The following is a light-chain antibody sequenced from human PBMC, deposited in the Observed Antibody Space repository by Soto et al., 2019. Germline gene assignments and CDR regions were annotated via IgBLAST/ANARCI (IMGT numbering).Light chain of an antibody. CDR1: SSDVGAYNY. CDR3: CSYAGSYPGV. J-gene: IGLJ3*02. V-gene: IGLV2-11*01. Sequence: QSALTQPRSVSGSPGQSVTISCTGTSSDVGAYNYVSWYQQHPGKPPKLMICDVSKRPSGVPDRFSGSKSGNAASLTISGPQAEDEADYYCCSYAGSYPGVFGGGTKVTVL. CDR2: DVS.